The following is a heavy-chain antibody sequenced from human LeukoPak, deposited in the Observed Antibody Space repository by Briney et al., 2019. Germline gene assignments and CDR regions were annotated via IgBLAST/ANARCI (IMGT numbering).Heavy chain of an antibody. V-gene: IGHV4-39*01. CDR1: GGLITSTIHD. J-gene: IGHJ4*02. CDR3: ARQPTVKRGAVASNFDY. Sequence: SETLSLTCSVSGGLITSTIHDWAWIRQPPGQGLEWIAGIYYNGITYYNASLESRVTMSVDTSRNQFSLRLSSVSAADTSVYYCARQPTVKRGAVASNFDYWGQGTLVTVSS. CDR2: IYYNGIT. D-gene: IGHD6-19*01.